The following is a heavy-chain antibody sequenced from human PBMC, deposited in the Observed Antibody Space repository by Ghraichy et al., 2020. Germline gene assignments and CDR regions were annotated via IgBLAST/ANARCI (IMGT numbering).Heavy chain of an antibody. CDR1: GFTFSDHY. J-gene: IGHJ6*02. D-gene: IGHD4-11*01. CDR2: VRNKANSYTT. V-gene: IGHV3-72*01. Sequence: GESLNISCAASGFTFSDHYIDWVRQAPGKGLEWVGRVRNKANSYTTEYAASVKGRFSISRDDSQNSLYLQMDSLKTEDTAVYYCARDRRPTDYLDVWGQGTTVTVSS. CDR3: ARDRRPTDYLDV.